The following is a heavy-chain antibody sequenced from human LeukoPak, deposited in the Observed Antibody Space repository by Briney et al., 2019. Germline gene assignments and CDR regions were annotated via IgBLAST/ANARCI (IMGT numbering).Heavy chain of an antibody. V-gene: IGHV4-59*01. CDR3: ARSYGSGNYFDY. Sequence: PSETLSLTCTVSGGSISTYYWSWIRQPPAQGLEWIGYIYYSGSAKYNPSLKSRVTISVDTSKNQFSLKLSSVTAADTAVYYCARSYGSGNYFDYWGQGTLVTVSS. D-gene: IGHD3-10*01. CDR1: GGSISTYY. CDR2: IYYSGSA. J-gene: IGHJ4*02.